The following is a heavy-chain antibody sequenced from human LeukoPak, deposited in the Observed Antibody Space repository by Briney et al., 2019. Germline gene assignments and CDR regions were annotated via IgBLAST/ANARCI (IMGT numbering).Heavy chain of an antibody. CDR1: GFTFSIHG. J-gene: IGHJ4*02. CDR2: IGASGSHT. CDR3: ARDSYSGSYSYFDY. D-gene: IGHD1-26*01. V-gene: IGHV3-23*01. Sequence: GGSLRLSCAASGFTFSIHGMNWVRQAPGKGLEWVSGIGASGSHTYFADSAKGRFSISRDNSKNTVYLQMNSLRAGDTALYFCARDSYSGSYSYFDYWGQGTLVTVSS.